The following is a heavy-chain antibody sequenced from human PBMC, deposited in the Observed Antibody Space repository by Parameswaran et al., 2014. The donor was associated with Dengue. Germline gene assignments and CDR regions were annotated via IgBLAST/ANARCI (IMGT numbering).Heavy chain of an antibody. CDR2: ISYDGSNK. Sequence: VRQAPGKGLEWVAVISYDGSNKYYADSVKGRFTISRDNSKNTLYLQMNSLRAEDTAVYYCAKSWRTSGYCSSTSCPPEWYYYGMDVWGQGDHGHRLL. CDR3: AKSWRTSGYCSSTSCPPEWYYYGMDV. J-gene: IGHJ6*02. D-gene: IGHD2-2*01. V-gene: IGHV3-30*18.